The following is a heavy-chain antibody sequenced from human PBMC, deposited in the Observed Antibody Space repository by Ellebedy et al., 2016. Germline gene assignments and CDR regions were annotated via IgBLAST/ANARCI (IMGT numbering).Heavy chain of an antibody. J-gene: IGHJ3*02. CDR1: GFTFSSYA. CDR3: ARQGTVTTDAFDI. V-gene: IGHV3-23*01. D-gene: IGHD4-17*01. CDR2: IKSDGSWT. Sequence: GESLKISXAASGFTFSSYAMSWVRQAPGKGLVWVSRIKSDGSWTVYADSVKGRFTISRDNAKNSLYLQMNSLRDEDTAVYYCARQGTVTTDAFDIWGQGTMVTVSS.